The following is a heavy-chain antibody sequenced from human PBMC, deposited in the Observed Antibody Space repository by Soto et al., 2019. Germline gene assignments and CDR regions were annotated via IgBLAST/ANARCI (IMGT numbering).Heavy chain of an antibody. V-gene: IGHV3-9*01. D-gene: IGHD5-18*01. Sequence: EVQLEESGGALVQPGRSLRLSCAASGFTFDDYAMYWVRQVLGKGLEWVSSISWNSGNIGYADSVKGRFTTSRDNAENSLYLQMNRRRPEDTALYYCVRSKGGYSYGTPFDYWGQGTLVTVSS. CDR2: ISWNSGNI. CDR3: VRSKGGYSYGTPFDY. CDR1: GFTFDDYA. J-gene: IGHJ4*02.